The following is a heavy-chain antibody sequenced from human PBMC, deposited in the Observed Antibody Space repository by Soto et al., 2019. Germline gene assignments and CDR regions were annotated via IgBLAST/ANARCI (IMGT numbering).Heavy chain of an antibody. Sequence: QVQLQESGPGLVKPSETLSLTCTVSGGSISNHYCSWIRQPPGKGLEWIGYIYYNGNNNYNPSLKSRVTMSVDTPKNQISLKLSSVTAADTAVYYCTRANWYSEYWGQGTLVTVSS. CDR2: IYYNGNN. D-gene: IGHD7-27*01. CDR1: GGSISNHY. CDR3: TRANWYSEY. J-gene: IGHJ4*02. V-gene: IGHV4-59*11.